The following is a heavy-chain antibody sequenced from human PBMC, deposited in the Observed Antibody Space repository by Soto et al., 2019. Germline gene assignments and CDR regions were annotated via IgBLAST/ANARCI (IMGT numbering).Heavy chain of an antibody. V-gene: IGHV3-30-3*02. J-gene: IGHJ4*02. Sequence: GGSLRLSCAASGFTFSSYAMHWVRQAPGKGLEWVAVISYDGSNKYYADSVKGRFTISRDNSKNTLYLQMNSLGAEDTALYFCAKREGFSSGYFDSWGQGTLVTVSS. CDR2: ISYDGSNK. CDR1: GFTFSSYA. CDR3: AKREGFSSGYFDS. D-gene: IGHD3-22*01.